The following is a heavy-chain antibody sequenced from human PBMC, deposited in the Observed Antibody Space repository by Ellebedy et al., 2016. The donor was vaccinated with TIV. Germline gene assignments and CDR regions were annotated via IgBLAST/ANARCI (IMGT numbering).Heavy chain of an antibody. D-gene: IGHD5-12*01. CDR3: AKGLGYSTSPEDY. V-gene: IGHV3-21*01. Sequence: GESLKISXEASGFTFSIYSMNCIRQAPGKGLEWVSFTDTRGALTEYGHSVKGRFTVSRDNAKRSLHLQMSGLRAEDTATYYCAKGLGYSTSPEDYWGQGTLVTVSS. J-gene: IGHJ4*02. CDR1: GFTFSIYS. CDR2: TDTRGALT.